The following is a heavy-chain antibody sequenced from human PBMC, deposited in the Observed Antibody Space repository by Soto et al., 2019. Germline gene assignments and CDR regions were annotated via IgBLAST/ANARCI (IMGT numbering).Heavy chain of an antibody. V-gene: IGHV4-34*01. D-gene: IGHD3-9*01. CDR2: INHSGST. CDR3: ARVRGVLRYFDWLPDYYGMDV. J-gene: IGHJ6*02. Sequence: PSETLSLTCAVYGGSFSGYYWSWIRQPPGKGLEWIGEINHSGSTNYNPSPKSRVTISVDTSKNQFSLKLSSVTAADTAVYYCARVRGVLRYFDWLPDYYGMDVWGQGTTVTVSS. CDR1: GGSFSGYY.